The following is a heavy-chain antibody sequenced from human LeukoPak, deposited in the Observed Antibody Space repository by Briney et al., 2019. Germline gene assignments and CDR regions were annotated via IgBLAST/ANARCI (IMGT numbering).Heavy chain of an antibody. CDR1: GDSVSSNSAA. V-gene: IGHV6-1*01. J-gene: IGHJ4*02. D-gene: IGHD2-2*01. CDR3: AREGYCSSTSCRDFDY. CDR2: TYYRSKWYN. Sequence: SQTLSLACAISGDSVSSNSAAWNWIRQSPSRGLEWLGRTYYRSKWYNDYAVSVKSRITINPDTSKNQFSLQLNSVTPEDTAVYYCAREGYCSSTSCRDFDYWGQGTLVTVSS.